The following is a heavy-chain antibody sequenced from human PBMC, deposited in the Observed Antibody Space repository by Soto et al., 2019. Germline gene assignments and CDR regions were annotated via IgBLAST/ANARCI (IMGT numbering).Heavy chain of an antibody. CDR1: GGSISSSTYY. CDR2: INYSGST. CDR3: ARHRPTTVTAVGWFDP. Sequence: QLQLQESGPGLVKPSETLSLTCTVSGGSISSSTYYWGWIRQPPGKGLEWIGSINYSGSTYYNPSLKSRVTISVDTSKNQFSLKLSSMTAADTAVYYCARHRPTTVTAVGWFDPWGQGTLVTVSS. D-gene: IGHD4-17*01. J-gene: IGHJ5*02. V-gene: IGHV4-39*01.